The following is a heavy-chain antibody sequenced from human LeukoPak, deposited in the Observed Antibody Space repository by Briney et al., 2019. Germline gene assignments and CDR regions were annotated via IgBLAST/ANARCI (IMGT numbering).Heavy chain of an antibody. D-gene: IGHD3-10*01. CDR1: GGSISSGGYY. Sequence: SETLSLTCTVSGGSISSGGYYWSWIRQPPGKGLEWIGYIYHSGSTYYNPSLKSRVTISVDTSKNQFSLKLSSVTAADTAVYYCARVKVWFGESLRLYYYGMDVWGQGTTVTVSS. CDR2: IYHSGST. V-gene: IGHV4-30-2*01. CDR3: ARVKVWFGESLRLYYYGMDV. J-gene: IGHJ6*02.